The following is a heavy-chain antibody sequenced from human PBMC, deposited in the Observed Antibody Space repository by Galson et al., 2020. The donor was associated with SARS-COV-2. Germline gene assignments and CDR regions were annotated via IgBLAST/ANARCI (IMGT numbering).Heavy chain of an antibody. V-gene: IGHV3-23*01. J-gene: IGHJ5*02. Sequence: GSLRLSCAASGFSLNDFAMSWVRQAPGEGLYWVSSINGGSRTTYYTDSVKGRFTISRDNSKNTLYLQMNSLRADDTALYYCAKGDGVYYYDNSAYASWGQGTLVTVSS. CDR3: AKGDGVYYYDNSAYAS. CDR1: GFSLNDFA. D-gene: IGHD3-22*01. CDR2: INGGSRTT.